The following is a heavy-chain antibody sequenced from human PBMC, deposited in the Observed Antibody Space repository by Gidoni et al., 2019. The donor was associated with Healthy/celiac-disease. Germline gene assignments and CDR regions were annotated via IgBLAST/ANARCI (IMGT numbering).Heavy chain of an antibody. CDR3: AKGGYYDFWSGPYYYYGMDV. CDR1: GGSISKGSYY. J-gene: IGHJ6*02. CDR2: LYPSGST. Sequence: QVKLQESGPGLVKPSQTRPRTCTVSGGSISKGSYYWSWLRQPAGKGLEWIGRLYPSGSTNYNPSLKSRVTISVATSKNQFSLKLSSVTAADTAVYYCAKGGYYDFWSGPYYYYGMDVWGQGTTVTVSS. V-gene: IGHV4-61*02. D-gene: IGHD3-3*01.